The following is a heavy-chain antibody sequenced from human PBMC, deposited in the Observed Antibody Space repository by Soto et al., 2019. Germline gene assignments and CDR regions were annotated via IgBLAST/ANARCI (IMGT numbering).Heavy chain of an antibody. CDR1: GFTFSGYA. CDR2: ISYDGSNK. Sequence: QVQLVESGGGVVQPGRSLRLSCAASGFTFSGYAMHLVRQAPVKGLEWVAIISYDGSNKYYADSVKGRVTISKDNAKNPMYLQMNSLRAEDRAVYYCVRDAGSSSWYACFDFRGQGTLVTVSS. J-gene: IGHJ4*02. V-gene: IGHV3-30-3*01. CDR3: VRDAGSSSWYACFDF. D-gene: IGHD6-13*01.